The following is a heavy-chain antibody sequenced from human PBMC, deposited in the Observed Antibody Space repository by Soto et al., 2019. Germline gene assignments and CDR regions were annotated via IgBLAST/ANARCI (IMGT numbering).Heavy chain of an antibody. V-gene: IGHV1-18*01. Sequence: QVQLVQSGAEVKKPGASVKVSCKASGYTFTNYFITWVRQAPGQGLEWMGWISGYNGITSYAQMLQGRVTMTTDTSTATAYMEMRSLGSDDTAVYYCARRDYSSAMDVWGQGTTVTVSS. CDR2: ISGYNGIT. CDR3: ARRDYSSAMDV. CDR1: GYTFTNYF. J-gene: IGHJ6*02.